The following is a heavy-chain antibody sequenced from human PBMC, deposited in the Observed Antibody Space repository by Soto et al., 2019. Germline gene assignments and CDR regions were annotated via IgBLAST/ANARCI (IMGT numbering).Heavy chain of an antibody. CDR1: GYTFNIYG. CDR3: AKDQASGQGSFDS. J-gene: IGHJ4*02. Sequence: GGSLQLSCSASGYTFNIYGMHWVRQAPDKGLEWVALISYDGSNQYYADSVKGRFTISRDNSKNTLFLQMNSLRADDTAVYYCAKDQASGQGSFDSWGQGTLVTVSS. V-gene: IGHV3-30*18. CDR2: ISYDGSNQ.